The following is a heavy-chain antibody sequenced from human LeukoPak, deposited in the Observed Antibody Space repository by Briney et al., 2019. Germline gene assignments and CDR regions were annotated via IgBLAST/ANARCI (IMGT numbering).Heavy chain of an antibody. CDR2: INHSGST. CDR3: ARRASVYYYGSGSYYNVLLDY. J-gene: IGHJ4*02. V-gene: IGHV4-34*01. Sequence: PSETLSLTCTVSGGSISSYYWSWIRQPPGKGLEWIGEINHSGSTNYNPSLKSRVTISVDTSKNQFSLKLSSVTAADTAVYYCARRASVYYYGSGSYYNVLLDYWGQGTLVTVSS. D-gene: IGHD3-10*01. CDR1: GGSISSYY.